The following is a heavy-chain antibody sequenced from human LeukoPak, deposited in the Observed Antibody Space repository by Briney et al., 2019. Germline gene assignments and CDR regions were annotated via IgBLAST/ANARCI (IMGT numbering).Heavy chain of an antibody. Sequence: SETLSLTCTVSGGSISGFVWSWIRQPPGEGLDYIGFIYDTGTTNYNPLLKSRVTLSVDTSENQFSLRLNSVTAADTAVYYCARLAKGEQWLAYYFDYWGQGALVTVSS. CDR3: ARLAKGEQWLAYYFDY. J-gene: IGHJ4*02. CDR2: IYDTGTT. D-gene: IGHD6-19*01. CDR1: GGSISGFV. V-gene: IGHV4-59*08.